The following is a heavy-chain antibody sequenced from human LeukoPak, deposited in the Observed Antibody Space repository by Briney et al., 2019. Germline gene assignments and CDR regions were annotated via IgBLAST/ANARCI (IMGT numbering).Heavy chain of an antibody. CDR3: ARRLRQNLFDP. J-gene: IGHJ5*02. CDR1: GYSISSGYF. CDR2: IYPGGTT. D-gene: IGHD4-17*01. V-gene: IGHV4-38-2*02. Sequence: SETLSLTCTVSGYSISSGYFWGWVRQPPGKGLEWIGSIYPGGTTYYSLSLKSRVTMSVDTSKNQFSLKLTSVTAADTAVYYCARRLRQNLFDPWGQGTLVTVSS.